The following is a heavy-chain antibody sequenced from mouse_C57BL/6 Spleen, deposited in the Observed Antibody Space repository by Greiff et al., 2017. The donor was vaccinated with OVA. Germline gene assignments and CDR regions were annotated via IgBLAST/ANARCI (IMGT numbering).Heavy chain of an antibody. CDR1: GYTFTSYW. Sequence: QVQLQQPGAELVKPGASVKLSCKASGYTFTSYWMHWVKQRPGRGREWIGRIDPNSGGTKYNEKFKSKATLTVDKPSSTAYMQLSSLTSEDSAVYYCAREGVYYGSSEDYYAMDYWGQGTSVTVSS. D-gene: IGHD1-1*01. J-gene: IGHJ4*01. CDR3: AREGVYYGSSEDYYAMDY. CDR2: IDPNSGGT. V-gene: IGHV1-72*01.